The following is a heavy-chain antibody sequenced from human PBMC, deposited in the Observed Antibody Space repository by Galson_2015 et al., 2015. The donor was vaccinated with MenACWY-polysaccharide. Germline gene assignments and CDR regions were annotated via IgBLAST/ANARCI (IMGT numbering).Heavy chain of an antibody. CDR2: TYYRSKWYN. J-gene: IGHJ4*02. CDR3: ARSYPFDY. V-gene: IGHV6-1*01. CDR1: GDSVSSNSAA. Sequence: CAISGDSVSSNSAAWSWVRQSPSRGLEWLGRTYYRSKWYNDYAVSGKSRITINPDTSKNQFSLQLNSVTPEDTAVYYCARSYPFDYWGQGTPVTVSS. D-gene: IGHD2-21*01.